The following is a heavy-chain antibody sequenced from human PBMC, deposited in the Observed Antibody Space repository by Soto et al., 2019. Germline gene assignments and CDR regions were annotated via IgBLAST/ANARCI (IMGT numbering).Heavy chain of an antibody. D-gene: IGHD3-22*01. Sequence: PGESLKISCKGSGYSFTSYWIGWVRQAPGKGLEWVANMKQDETEKYYVDSVKGRFTISRDNAKNSLYLQMNSLRAEDTAVYYCAREGPGYYIDYWGQGTPVTAPQ. J-gene: IGHJ4*02. V-gene: IGHV3-7*04. CDR1: GYSFTSYW. CDR2: MKQDETEK. CDR3: AREGPGYYIDY.